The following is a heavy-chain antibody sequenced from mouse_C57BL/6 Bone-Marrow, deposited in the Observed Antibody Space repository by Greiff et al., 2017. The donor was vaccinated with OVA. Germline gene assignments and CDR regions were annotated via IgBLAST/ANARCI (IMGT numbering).Heavy chain of an antibody. CDR3: TEGDYDGFAY. J-gene: IGHJ3*01. V-gene: IGHV6-3*01. D-gene: IGHD2-4*01. Sequence: EVKVEESGGGLVQPGGSMKLSCVASGFTFSNYWMNWVRQSPGKGLEWVAQIRLKSDNYATHYAESVKGRFTISRDDSKSSVYLQMNNLRAEDTGIYYCTEGDYDGFAYWGQGTLVTVSA. CDR1: GFTFSNYW. CDR2: IRLKSDNYAT.